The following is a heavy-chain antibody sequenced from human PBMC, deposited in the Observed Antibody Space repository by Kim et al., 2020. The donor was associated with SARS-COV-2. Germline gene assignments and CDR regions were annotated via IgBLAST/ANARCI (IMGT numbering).Heavy chain of an antibody. CDR2: ITNNGGTT. J-gene: IGHJ6*02. V-gene: IGHV3-64*05. Sequence: GGSLRLSCSASGFTFNNYAMHWVRQAPGKGLEFVSAITNNGGTTYYAESVKGRFTISRDNSKNTLFAQMSSLRPDDTAVYYCVKDKTSASCGYGMDGWG. CDR1: GFTFNNYA. CDR3: VKDKTSASCGYGMDG. D-gene: IGHD1-26*01.